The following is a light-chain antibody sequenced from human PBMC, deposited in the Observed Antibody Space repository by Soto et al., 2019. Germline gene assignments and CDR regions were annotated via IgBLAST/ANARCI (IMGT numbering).Light chain of an antibody. J-gene: IGKJ2*01. CDR2: GTS. V-gene: IGKV1-39*01. CDR1: QNIGRS. Sequence: DIQLTQSPSSLSASIGDRVTITCRASQNIGRSLSWYQHKPGTAPKLLIYGTSIVQSGVPSRFSGSGSETDFTLTISSPQPDDIGTYYCQQSAITPPYTFGQGTRLEI. CDR3: QQSAITPPYT.